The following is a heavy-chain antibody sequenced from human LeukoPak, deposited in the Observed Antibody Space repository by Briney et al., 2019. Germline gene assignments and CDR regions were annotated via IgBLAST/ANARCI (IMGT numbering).Heavy chain of an antibody. CDR3: ASHYYGSGSYYYYMDV. CDR1: GFTFSHYG. J-gene: IGHJ6*03. V-gene: IGHV3-30*02. CDR2: IRYDESDK. D-gene: IGHD3-10*01. Sequence: PGGSLRLSCAASGFTFSHYGMHWVRQAPGKGLEWVAYIRYDESDKYYADSVEGRFTISRDNSKNTLYVQMHSLRAEDTAVYYCASHYYGSGSYYYYMDVWGKGTTVTISS.